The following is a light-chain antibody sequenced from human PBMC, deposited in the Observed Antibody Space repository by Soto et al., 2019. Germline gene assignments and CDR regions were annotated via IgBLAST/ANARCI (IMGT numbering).Light chain of an antibody. V-gene: IGLV1-44*01. CDR1: RSNIGYNG. CDR3: ATWDERLNGWL. J-gene: IGLJ3*02. CDR2: SND. Sequence: QSVLTQPPSASGTSGQRVTISCSGSRSNIGYNGVQWFQQDPMTTPKLLIYSNDHRPSGVPDRFSGSKSGTSASLAISGLQSGDESYYYCATWDERLNGWLFGGGTKLTVL.